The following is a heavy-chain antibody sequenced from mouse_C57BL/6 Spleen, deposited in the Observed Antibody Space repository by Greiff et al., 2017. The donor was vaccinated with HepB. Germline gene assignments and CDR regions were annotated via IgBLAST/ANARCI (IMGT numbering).Heavy chain of an antibody. CDR2: IHPSDSDT. CDR3: AITIYYDYDDAMDY. J-gene: IGHJ4*01. Sequence: QVQLKQPGAELVKPGASVKVSCKASGYTFTSYWMHWVKQRPGQGLEWIGRIHPSDSDTNYNQKFKGKATLTVDKSSSTAYMQLSSLTSEDSAVYYCAITIYYDYDDAMDYWGQGTSVTVSS. CDR1: GYTFTSYW. D-gene: IGHD2-4*01. V-gene: IGHV1-74*01.